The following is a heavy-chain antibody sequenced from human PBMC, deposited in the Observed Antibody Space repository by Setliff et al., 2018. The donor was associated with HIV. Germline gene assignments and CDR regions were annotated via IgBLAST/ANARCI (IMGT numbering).Heavy chain of an antibody. Sequence: SETLSLTCNVSGGSISSYYWNWIRQPPGKGLEWIGYIYYSGSTNYNPSLKSRVAISVDTSKNQFSLKLSSVTAADTAVYYCASGILKKYALDIWGQGTMVTVSS. J-gene: IGHJ3*02. CDR2: IYYSGST. CDR3: ASGILKKYALDI. CDR1: GGSISSYY. V-gene: IGHV4-59*01.